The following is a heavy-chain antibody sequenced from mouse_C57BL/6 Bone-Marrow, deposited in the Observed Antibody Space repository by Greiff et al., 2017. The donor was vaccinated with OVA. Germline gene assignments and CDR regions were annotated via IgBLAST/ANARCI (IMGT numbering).Heavy chain of an antibody. CDR1: GYTFTSYW. CDR3: ARRIYYYGSSYNWYFDV. Sequence: QVQLQQPGAELVRPGSSVKLSCKASGYTFTSYWMHWVKQRPIQGLEWIGNIDPSDSETHYNQKFKDKATLTADKSSSTAYMQLSSLTSEDSAVYYCARRIYYYGSSYNWYFDVWGTGTTVTVSS. CDR2: IDPSDSET. D-gene: IGHD1-1*01. J-gene: IGHJ1*03. V-gene: IGHV1-52*01.